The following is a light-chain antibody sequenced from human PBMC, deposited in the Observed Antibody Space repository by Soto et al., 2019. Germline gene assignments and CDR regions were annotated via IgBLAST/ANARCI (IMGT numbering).Light chain of an antibody. V-gene: IGLV2-8*01. CDR2: EVS. J-gene: IGLJ7*01. Sequence: QSALTQPPSASGSPGQSVTISCTGTSSDVGGYNYVSWYQQHPGKAPKLMISEVSKRPSGVPDRFSGSKSGNTASLTVSGLQAADEADYYCSSFAGNHNLGFGGGTPLTVL. CDR3: SSFAGNHNLG. CDR1: SSDVGGYNY.